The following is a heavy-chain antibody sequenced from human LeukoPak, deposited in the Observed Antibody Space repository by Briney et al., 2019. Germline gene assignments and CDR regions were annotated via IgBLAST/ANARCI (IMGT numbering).Heavy chain of an antibody. CDR3: ARGGKEGPDIVVVPAPVDAFDI. CDR1: GYTFTSYG. Sequence: ASVKVSCKASGYTFTSYGISWVRQAPGQGLEWMGWISAYNGNTNYAQKLQGRVTMTTDTSTSTAYMELRSLRSDDTAVYYCARGGKEGPDIVVVPAPVDAFDIWGQGTMVTVSS. J-gene: IGHJ3*02. CDR2: ISAYNGNT. V-gene: IGHV1-18*04. D-gene: IGHD2-2*01.